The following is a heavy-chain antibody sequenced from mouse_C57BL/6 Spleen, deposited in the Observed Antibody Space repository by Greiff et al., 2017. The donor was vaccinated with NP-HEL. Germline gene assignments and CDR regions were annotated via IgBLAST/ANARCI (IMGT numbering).Heavy chain of an antibody. V-gene: IGHV1-22*01. CDR3: LTGPYYFDY. CDR2: INPNNGGT. D-gene: IGHD4-1*01. Sequence: DVQLQQSGPELVKPGASVKMSCKASGYTFTDYNMHWVKQSHGKSLEWIGYINPNNGGTSYNQKFKGKATLTVNKSSSTAYMELRSLTSEDSAVYYCLTGPYYFDYWGQGTTLTVSS. J-gene: IGHJ2*01. CDR1: GYTFTDYN.